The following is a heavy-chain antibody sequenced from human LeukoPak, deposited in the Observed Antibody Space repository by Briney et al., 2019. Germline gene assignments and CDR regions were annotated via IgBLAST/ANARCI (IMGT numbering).Heavy chain of an antibody. CDR1: GGSITSSRYY. J-gene: IGHJ5*02. CDR2: VFYSGNA. V-gene: IGHV4-39*01. D-gene: IGHD6-13*01. Sequence: SSETLSLTCTVSGGSITSSRYYWGWIRQPPGKGLEWVGSVFYSGNAYYNPSLKSRVTISVDTSKNQFSLRLNSVTATDTAVYYCARRNSSSLTWFDPWGQGTLVTVSS. CDR3: ARRNSSSLTWFDP.